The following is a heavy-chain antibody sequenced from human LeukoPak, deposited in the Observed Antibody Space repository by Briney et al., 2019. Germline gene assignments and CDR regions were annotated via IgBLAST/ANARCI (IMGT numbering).Heavy chain of an antibody. D-gene: IGHD6-13*01. CDR1: GFTFSSHA. J-gene: IGHJ4*02. V-gene: IGHV3-23*01. CDR3: AXCDRGRYSSSCYAIDY. CDR2: ISGSGGST. Sequence: GGSLRLSCAASGFTFSSHAMSWVRQAPGKGLEWVSTISGSGGSTNYADSVKGRFAISRDNSKNTLYLQMNSLRAEDTAVYYCAXCDRGRYSSSCYAIDYWGQGALVTVSS.